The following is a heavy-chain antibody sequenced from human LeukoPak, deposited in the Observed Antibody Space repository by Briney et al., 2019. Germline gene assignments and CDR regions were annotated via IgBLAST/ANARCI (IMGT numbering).Heavy chain of an antibody. Sequence: SETLSLTCTVSGGSIGSYYWSWIRQPPGKGLEWIGYIYYSGSTNYNPSLKSRVTISVDTSKNQFSLKLSSVTAADTAVYYCARSPYYYDGSGYTPHFDYWGQGTLVTVSS. CDR2: IYYSGST. V-gene: IGHV4-59*01. CDR3: ARSPYYYDGSGYTPHFDY. D-gene: IGHD3-22*01. J-gene: IGHJ4*02. CDR1: GGSIGSYY.